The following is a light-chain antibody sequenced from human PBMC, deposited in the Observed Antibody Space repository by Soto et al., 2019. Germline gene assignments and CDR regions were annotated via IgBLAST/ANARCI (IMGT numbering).Light chain of an antibody. J-gene: IGKJ2*01. CDR2: GAS. CDR3: QQYNTYS. Sequence: DIQMTQSPSSLSASVGDRVTITCRASQSISSYLNWYQQKPGKAPKLLIYGASTLERGVPSRFSGSGSGTEFTLTISSLQPDDFATYYCQQYNTYSFGQGTHLEIK. V-gene: IGKV1-5*03. CDR1: QSISSY.